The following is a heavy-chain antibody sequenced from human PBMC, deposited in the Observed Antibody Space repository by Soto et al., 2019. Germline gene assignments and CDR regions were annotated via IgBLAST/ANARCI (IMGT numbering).Heavy chain of an antibody. Sequence: QVQLVQSGAEVKKPGSSVTVSCKASGGTFSSNTITWVRQAPGHGLEWMGRIIPILDMANYSQKFQGRVTITADKSTSTAYMQLSSLTSEDTATYFCARLPGYSSDSCSPYYYYYMDVWGKGTPVTVSS. CDR1: GGTFSSNT. V-gene: IGHV1-69*02. CDR2: IIPILDMA. J-gene: IGHJ6*03. D-gene: IGHD6-19*01. CDR3: ARLPGYSSDSCSPYYYYYMDV.